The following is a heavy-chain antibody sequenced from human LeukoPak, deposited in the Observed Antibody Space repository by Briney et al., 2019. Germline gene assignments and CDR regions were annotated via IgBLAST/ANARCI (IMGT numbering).Heavy chain of an antibody. Sequence: SETLSLTCTVSGGSISSSSYYWSWIRQPPGKGLEWIGEIYHSGSTNYNPSLKSRVTISVDTSKNQFSLKMSSVTAADTAVYYCARVAGWLVENDAFDIWGQGTMVTVSS. CDR2: IYHSGST. CDR3: ARVAGWLVENDAFDI. D-gene: IGHD6-19*01. J-gene: IGHJ3*02. CDR1: GGSISSSSYY. V-gene: IGHV4-39*07.